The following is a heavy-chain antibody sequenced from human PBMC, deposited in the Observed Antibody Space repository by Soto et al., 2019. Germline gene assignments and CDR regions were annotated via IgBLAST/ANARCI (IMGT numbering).Heavy chain of an antibody. D-gene: IGHD1-26*01. Sequence: QVQLQESGPGMVKPSDTLSLTCAVSAYSISSSNWWGWTRQPPGKGLEWIGYIYYSGTTYYNPSLKIRVTMSVDTSKNQFSLKLTSVTAVDTAVYYCARREIQGPIDYWGQGTLVTVSS. CDR2: IYYSGTT. CDR1: AYSISSSNW. V-gene: IGHV4-28*01. CDR3: ARREIQGPIDY. J-gene: IGHJ4*02.